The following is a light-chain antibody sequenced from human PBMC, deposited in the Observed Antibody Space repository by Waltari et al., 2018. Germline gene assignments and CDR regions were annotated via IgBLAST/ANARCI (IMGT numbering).Light chain of an antibody. V-gene: IGKV3-11*01. CDR3: QQRSSWFT. J-gene: IGKJ4*01. Sequence: EFVLQQSPGTLSLSRGASATLSCRASQSVDTYLAWYPKKPGQAPRLLIYDASTRATGIPARFSGSGSGTDFTLTISSLEPEDFAVYYCQQRSSWFTFGGGTKVEV. CDR1: QSVDTY. CDR2: DAS.